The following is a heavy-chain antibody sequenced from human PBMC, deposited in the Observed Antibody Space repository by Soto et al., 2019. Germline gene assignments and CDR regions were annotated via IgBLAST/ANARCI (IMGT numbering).Heavy chain of an antibody. Sequence: LETQSLTCTVVDGYVSSYYWTWIRQQPGDRLEWIGYTHYSGIIHYNPSLTSRVTMSVDTSKNQFSLKLNSMTPADTAVYYCATGSRSSTSDAFDIWDRGTMVTVSS. CDR3: ATGSRSSTSDAFDI. CDR2: THYSGII. J-gene: IGHJ3*02. V-gene: IGHV4-59*02. D-gene: IGHD3-10*01. CDR1: DGYVSSYY.